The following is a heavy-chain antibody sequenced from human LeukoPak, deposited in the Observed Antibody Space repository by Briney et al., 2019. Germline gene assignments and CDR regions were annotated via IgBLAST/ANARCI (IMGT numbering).Heavy chain of an antibody. D-gene: IGHD6-19*01. CDR3: ARSSSGWYYFDY. Sequence: GGSLRLSCAASGFTFSSYAMSWVRQAPGKGLEWVSSIGGSGGSTYYADSVKGRFTISRDNSKNTLYLQMNSLRAEDTAVYYCARSSSGWYYFDYWGQGTLVTVSS. V-gene: IGHV3-23*01. CDR1: GFTFSSYA. CDR2: IGGSGGST. J-gene: IGHJ4*02.